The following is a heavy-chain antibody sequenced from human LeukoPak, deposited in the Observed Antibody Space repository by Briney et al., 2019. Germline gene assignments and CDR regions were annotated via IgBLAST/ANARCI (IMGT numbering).Heavy chain of an antibody. CDR1: GFTFSSYG. Sequence: GGSLRLSCAASGFTFSSYGMHWVRQAPGKGLEWVAFIRYDGTNKYYADSVKGRFTISRDNSKNTLYLQMNSLRAEDTAVYYCAKDGKYCSRTSCYERYYYMDVWGKGTTVTVSS. J-gene: IGHJ6*03. D-gene: IGHD2-2*01. CDR3: AKDGKYCSRTSCYERYYYMDV. CDR2: IRYDGTNK. V-gene: IGHV3-30*02.